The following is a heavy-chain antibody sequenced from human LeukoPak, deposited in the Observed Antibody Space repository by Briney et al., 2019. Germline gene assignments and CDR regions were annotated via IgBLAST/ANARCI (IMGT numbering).Heavy chain of an antibody. CDR3: ATGGRTLLDARPFTPGNWFDP. D-gene: IGHD1-1*01. Sequence: PSETLSLTCAVYGESFSGYYWSWIRQSPGKGLGWIGGTDHRGSTNYNPSLKSRVSISLDTSKNQCSLKLSSVTAADTAVYYCATGGRTLLDARPFTPGNWFDPWGPGTLVTVSS. CDR2: TDHRGST. V-gene: IGHV4-34*01. J-gene: IGHJ5*02. CDR1: GESFSGYY.